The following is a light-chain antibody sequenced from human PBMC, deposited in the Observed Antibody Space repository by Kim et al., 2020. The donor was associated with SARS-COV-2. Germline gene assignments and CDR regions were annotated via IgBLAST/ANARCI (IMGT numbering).Light chain of an antibody. Sequence: QPVLTQSSSASASLGSSVKLTCTLSSGHSSYIIAWHQQQPGKAPRYLMKLEGSGSYNKGSGVPDRFSGSSSGADRYLTISNLQSEDEADYYCETWDSNYVFGTGTKVTVL. CDR3: ETWDSNYV. V-gene: IGLV4-60*03. J-gene: IGLJ1*01. CDR2: LEGSGSY. CDR1: SGHSSYI.